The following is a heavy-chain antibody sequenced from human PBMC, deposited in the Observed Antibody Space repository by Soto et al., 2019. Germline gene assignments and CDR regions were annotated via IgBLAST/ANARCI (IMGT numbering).Heavy chain of an antibody. Sequence: EVQLLESGGGLVQPWGSLILSCASSGFTFNNYAMTWVRQAPGKGLEWVSAISGGGDTTSYADSVKGRFTVSRDGSKNTLYLQMSSLRAEDTALYYCAKGRGGSGSLTPRVDFWGQGTLVTVSS. CDR1: GFTFNNYA. CDR3: AKGRGGSGSLTPRVDF. D-gene: IGHD3-10*01. CDR2: ISGGGDTT. V-gene: IGHV3-23*01. J-gene: IGHJ4*02.